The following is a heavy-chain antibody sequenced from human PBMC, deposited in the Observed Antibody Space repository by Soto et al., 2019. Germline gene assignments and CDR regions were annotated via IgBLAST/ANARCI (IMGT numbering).Heavy chain of an antibody. J-gene: IGHJ3*02. D-gene: IGHD4-17*01. CDR1: GGSISSYY. CDR3: DRDLLQIDYGDSDDFDI. Sequence: SETLSLTCTVSGGSISSYYWSWIRQPPGKGLEWIGYIYYSGSTNYNPSLKGRVTISVDTSKNQFSLKLSSVTAADTAVYYCDRDLLQIDYGDSDDFDIWGQGTMVTVSS. CDR2: IYYSGST. V-gene: IGHV4-59*01.